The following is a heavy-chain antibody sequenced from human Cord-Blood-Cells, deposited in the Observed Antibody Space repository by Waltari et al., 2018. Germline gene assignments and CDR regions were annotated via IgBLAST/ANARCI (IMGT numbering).Heavy chain of an antibody. Sequence: QLQLQESGPGLVKPSETLSLTCTVSGGSISSSSYYWGWIRQPPGKGLEWIGSIYYSGSTYYYPSLKSRVTISVDTSKNQFSLKLSSVTAADTAVYYCARLEYSSYFDYWGQGTLVTVSS. CDR2: IYYSGST. V-gene: IGHV4-39*01. CDR3: ARLEYSSYFDY. J-gene: IGHJ4*02. D-gene: IGHD6-6*01. CDR1: GGSISSSSYY.